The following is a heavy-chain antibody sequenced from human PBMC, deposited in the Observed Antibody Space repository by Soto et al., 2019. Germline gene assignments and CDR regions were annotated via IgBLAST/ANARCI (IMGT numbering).Heavy chain of an antibody. V-gene: IGHV4-30-4*01. D-gene: IGHD3-22*01. CDR2: VYYSGST. Sequence: QLHESGPGVVKPSETLSLTCTVSGDSINNNDYYWNWIRQTPGKGLEWIGYVYYSGSTYYIPSLKSRISMSVDTSKNQFSLKLSSVTAADTAIYYCARMSYYYDKWYFDLWGRGTLVTVSS. CDR3: ARMSYYYDKWYFDL. CDR1: GDSINNNDYY. J-gene: IGHJ2*01.